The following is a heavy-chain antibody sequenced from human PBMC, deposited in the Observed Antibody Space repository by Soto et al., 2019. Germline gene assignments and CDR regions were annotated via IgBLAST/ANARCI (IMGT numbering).Heavy chain of an antibody. D-gene: IGHD3-9*01. V-gene: IGHV1-18*01. Sequence: ASVKVSCKASCYTFTTYGVSWVRQAPGQGVEWMGWISAYNGNTKYAQKVQGRVTMTTDTSTSTAYMELRSLRSDDTAVYYCARVGAYYDILTGFPYDAFDIWGQGTMVTVSS. CDR3: ARVGAYYDILTGFPYDAFDI. CDR1: CYTFTTYG. J-gene: IGHJ3*02. CDR2: ISAYNGNT.